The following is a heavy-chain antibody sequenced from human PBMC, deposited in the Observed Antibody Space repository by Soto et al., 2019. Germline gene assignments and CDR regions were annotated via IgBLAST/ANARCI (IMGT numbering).Heavy chain of an antibody. CDR1: GGSIDSYY. D-gene: IGHD6-6*01. Sequence: SETLALTCTVSGGSIDSYYWSWIRQSPGKGMEWIGFIYYTGITKYSPSLQSRVAISVDTSKKQFPLKLSSMTAADTAVYYCASTSSSWYYYCMDVWGKGTTVTVSS. CDR2: IYYTGIT. CDR3: ASTSSSWYYYCMDV. V-gene: IGHV4-59*08. J-gene: IGHJ6*03.